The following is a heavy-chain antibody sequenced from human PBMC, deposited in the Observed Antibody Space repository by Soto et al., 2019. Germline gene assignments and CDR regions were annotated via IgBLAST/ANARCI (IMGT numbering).Heavy chain of an antibody. CDR3: ASTVVAATHNWFDP. CDR2: INHSGTT. CDR1: GASITTSSYY. Sequence: ASETLSLTCTVSGASITTSSYYWGWIRQPPGKGLEWIGNINHSGTTNYNPSLKSRVTISVDTSKNQFSLKLSSVTAADTAVYYCASTVVAATHNWFDPWGQGTLVTVSS. V-gene: IGHV4-39*07. J-gene: IGHJ5*02. D-gene: IGHD2-15*01.